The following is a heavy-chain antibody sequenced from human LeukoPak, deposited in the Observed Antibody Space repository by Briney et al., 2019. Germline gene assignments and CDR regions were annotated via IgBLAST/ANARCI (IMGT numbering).Heavy chain of an antibody. CDR3: ARVRGRGTSRRNFDWLLYGPAGYYFDY. D-gene: IGHD3-9*01. V-gene: IGHV1-8*01. J-gene: IGHJ4*02. CDR1: GYTFTSYD. Sequence: EASAKVSRKASGYTFTSYDINCVRQATGQGLEWMRWMNPNSGNTGYAQKFQGRVTMTRNTSISTAYMELSSLRSEDTAVYYCARVRGRGTSRRNFDWLLYGPAGYYFDYWGQGTLVTVSS. CDR2: MNPNSGNT.